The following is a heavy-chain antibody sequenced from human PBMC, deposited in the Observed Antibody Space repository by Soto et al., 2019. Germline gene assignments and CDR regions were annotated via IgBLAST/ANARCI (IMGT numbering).Heavy chain of an antibody. CDR3: AKDLGY. Sequence: QVQLVQSGAEVKKPGSSVKVSCKASGGTFSSYAISWVRQAPGQGLEWVAVISYDGSNKYYADSVKGRFTISRDNSKNTLYLQMNSLRAEDTAVYYCAKDLGYWGQGTLVTVSS. CDR2: ISYDGSNK. V-gene: IGHV3-30*16. J-gene: IGHJ4*02. CDR1: GGTFSSYA.